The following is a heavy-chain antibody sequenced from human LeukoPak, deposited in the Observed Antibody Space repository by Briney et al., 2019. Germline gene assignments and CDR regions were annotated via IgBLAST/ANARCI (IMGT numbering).Heavy chain of an antibody. Sequence: PGGSLSLSCAASGFTLSSYSMNWVRQAPGKGLEWVSSISSSSSYIYYADSVKGRVTISRDNAKNSLYLQMNSLRAEDTAVYYCASLKKRSSPAAFDLWRQGMLATVSS. D-gene: IGHD6-13*01. CDR3: ASLKKRSSPAAFDL. J-gene: IGHJ3*01. CDR2: ISSSSSYI. V-gene: IGHV3-21*01. CDR1: GFTLSSYS.